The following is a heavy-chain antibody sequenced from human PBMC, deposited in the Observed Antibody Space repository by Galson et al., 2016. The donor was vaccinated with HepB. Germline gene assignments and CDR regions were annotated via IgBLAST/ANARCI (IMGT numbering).Heavy chain of an antibody. J-gene: IGHJ6*02. CDR2: ISYDGSDK. Sequence: SLRLSCAASGFTFSSYGMHWVRQAPGKGLEWVAVISYDGSDKYYADSVKGRFNISRDNSKNTLNLQMNSLRAEDTAVYYCAKDRRYYDSSGYFWEGYYYDGMDVWGQGTTVTVSS. V-gene: IGHV3-30*18. CDR1: GFTFSSYG. CDR3: AKDRRYYDSSGYFWEGYYYDGMDV. D-gene: IGHD3-22*01.